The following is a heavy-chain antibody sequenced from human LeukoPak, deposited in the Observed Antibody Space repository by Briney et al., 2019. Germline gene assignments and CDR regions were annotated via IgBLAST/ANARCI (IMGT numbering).Heavy chain of an antibody. D-gene: IGHD3-22*01. V-gene: IGHV1-46*01. Sequence: ASVKVSCKASGYTFTSYYMHWVRQAPGQGLEWMGIINPSGGSTSYAQKFQGRVTMTRDTSTSTAYMELSSLRSEDTAVYYCVSDSSGYYLFDYWGQGTLVTVSS. CDR3: VSDSSGYYLFDY. CDR2: INPSGGST. CDR1: GYTFTSYY. J-gene: IGHJ4*02.